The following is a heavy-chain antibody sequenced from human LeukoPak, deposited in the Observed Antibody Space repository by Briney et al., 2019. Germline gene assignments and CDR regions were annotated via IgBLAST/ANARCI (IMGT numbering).Heavy chain of an antibody. Sequence: ASVKVSCKASVYTFTNFYIHWVRQAPGQGLEWMGWMNPNNGGTSYAREFQDRVTMTRDTSLSTAYMELSRLRSDDTAVYFCARRPINCIITNCYVVTWGEGTLVTVCS. CDR3: ARRPINCIITNCYVVT. CDR1: VYTFTNFY. V-gene: IGHV1-2*02. D-gene: IGHD2-2*01. CDR2: MNPNNGGT. J-gene: IGHJ5*02.